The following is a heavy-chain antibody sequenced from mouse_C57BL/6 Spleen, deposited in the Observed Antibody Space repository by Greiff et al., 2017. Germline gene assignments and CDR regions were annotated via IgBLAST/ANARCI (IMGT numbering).Heavy chain of an antibody. J-gene: IGHJ2*01. D-gene: IGHD1-1*01. CDR3: ARNYCGSSYVYYFDY. CDR1: GFTFSSYG. Sequence: EVKLVESGGDLVKPGGSLKLSCAASGFTFSSYGMSWVRQTPDKRLEWVATISSGGSYTYYPDSVKGRFTISRDNAKNTLYLQMSSLKSEDTAMYYCARNYCGSSYVYYFDYWGQGTTLTVSS. CDR2: ISSGGSYT. V-gene: IGHV5-6*01.